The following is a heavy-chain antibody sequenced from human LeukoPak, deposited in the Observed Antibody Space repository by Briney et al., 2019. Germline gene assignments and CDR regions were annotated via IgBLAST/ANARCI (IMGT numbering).Heavy chain of an antibody. J-gene: IGHJ6*03. D-gene: IGHD5-18*01. Sequence: SETLSLTCTVSGGSITTYYWSWIRQPPGKGLEWIGYIHYSGSTNYNPSLKSRVTISVDTSKNQFSLRLTSVTAADTAVYYCARTTEGGYTYDYFYYYYMDVWGKGTTVTISS. CDR2: IHYSGST. CDR3: ARTTEGGYTYDYFYYYYMDV. V-gene: IGHV4-59*01. CDR1: GGSITTYY.